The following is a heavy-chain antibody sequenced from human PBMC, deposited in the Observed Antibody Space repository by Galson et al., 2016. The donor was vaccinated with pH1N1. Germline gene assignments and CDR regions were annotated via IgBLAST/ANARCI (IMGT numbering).Heavy chain of an antibody. D-gene: IGHD4/OR15-4a*01. V-gene: IGHV3-7*04. CDR1: GFSFSSYW. CDR2: IKQDGTEK. Sequence: SLRLSCAASGFSFSSYWMSWVRQAPGKGLEWVANIKQDGTEKYYVASVKGRFTISRDNAKNSLYLQMNSLRVEDTAVYCCVRAIGAKSAYWGQGTLVTVSS. J-gene: IGHJ4*02. CDR3: VRAIGAKSAY.